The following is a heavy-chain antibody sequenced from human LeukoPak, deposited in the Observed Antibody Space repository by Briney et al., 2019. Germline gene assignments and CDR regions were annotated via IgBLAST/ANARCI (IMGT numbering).Heavy chain of an antibody. D-gene: IGHD3-16*01. CDR2: IWYDGSKT. V-gene: IGHV3-33*01. CDR1: GFTFSNYG. CDR3: ARVRMGDDFNPFDY. J-gene: IGHJ4*02. Sequence: GGSLRLSCAASGFTFSNYGMHWVRQAPGKGLEWVAVIWYDGSKTYYADSVKGRFTISRDNAKNTLYLQMNSLRAEDTAVYYCARVRMGDDFNPFDYWGQGTLVTVSS.